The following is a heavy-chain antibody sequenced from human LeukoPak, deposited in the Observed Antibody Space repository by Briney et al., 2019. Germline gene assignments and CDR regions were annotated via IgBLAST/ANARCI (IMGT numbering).Heavy chain of an antibody. J-gene: IGHJ4*02. V-gene: IGHV3-66*01. D-gene: IGHD3-22*01. CDR2: IYSGGST. Sequence: GGSLRLSCAASGFTFSSYAMSWVRQAPGKGLEWVSVIYSGGSTYYADSVKGRFTISRDNSKNTLYLQMNSLRAEDTAVYYCATEYYYGSSGYYYVEDYWGQGTLVTVSS. CDR1: GFTFSSYA. CDR3: ATEYYYGSSGYYYVEDY.